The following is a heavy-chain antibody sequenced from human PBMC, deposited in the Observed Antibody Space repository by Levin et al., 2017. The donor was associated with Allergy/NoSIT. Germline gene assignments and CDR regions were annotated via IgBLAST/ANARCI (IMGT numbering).Heavy chain of an antibody. CDR1: GGSITNYY. CDR2: IDHNGGT. D-gene: IGHD3-9*01. V-gene: IGHV4-59*01. Sequence: NASETLSLTCTVSGGSITNYYWTWIRQPPGKGLDWIGYIDHNGGTNYNPSLKSRVTISVDTSKNQLSLKLNSVTAADTAVYYCARDRGDYDTSGSWFDPWGQGTLVTVSS. CDR3: ARDRGDYDTSGSWFDP. J-gene: IGHJ5*02.